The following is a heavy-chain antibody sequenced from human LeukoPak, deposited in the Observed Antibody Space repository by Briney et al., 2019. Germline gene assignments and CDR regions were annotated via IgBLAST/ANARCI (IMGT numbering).Heavy chain of an antibody. D-gene: IGHD2-15*01. CDR2: IYISGST. CDR3: ATARPGYCSGGSCYSGGYIDY. Sequence: SQTLSLTCTVSGGSISSGSYYWSWIRQPAGKGLEWIGRIYISGSTNYNPSLKSRVTISVDTSKNQFSLKLSSMTAADTAVYYCATARPGYCSGGSCYSGGYIDYWGQGTLVTVSS. J-gene: IGHJ4*02. V-gene: IGHV4-61*02. CDR1: GGSISSGSYY.